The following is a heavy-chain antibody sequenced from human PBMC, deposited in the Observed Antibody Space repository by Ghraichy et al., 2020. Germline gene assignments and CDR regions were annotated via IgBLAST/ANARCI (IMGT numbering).Heavy chain of an antibody. CDR3: ARVSPAEGVSSSWPSRGGGMDV. CDR1: GGSISSGGYF. V-gene: IGHV4-31*03. D-gene: IGHD6-6*01. CDR2: MYNSGTA. J-gene: IGHJ6*02. Sequence: SETLSLTCSVSGGSISSGGYFWAWIRQYSEKGLEWIGYMYNSGTAYANPSLQGRVTITGDTSEKQFSLKLTSVTAADTAVYYCARVSPAEGVSSSWPSRGGGMDVWGHGIAVIVSS.